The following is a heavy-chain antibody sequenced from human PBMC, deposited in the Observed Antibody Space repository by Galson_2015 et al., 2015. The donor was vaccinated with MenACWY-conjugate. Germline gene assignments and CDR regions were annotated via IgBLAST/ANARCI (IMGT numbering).Heavy chain of an antibody. Sequence: SLRLSCAASKFNVSRKYMSWVRQAPGKGPEWVSVIYSGGSTYYADSVKGRFTISRDNSKNTLYLQMNSLRAEDTAVYYCARDSGSHGAFDIWGQGTMVTVSS. V-gene: IGHV3-53*01. D-gene: IGHD1-26*01. CDR1: KFNVSRKY. CDR2: IYSGGST. CDR3: ARDSGSHGAFDI. J-gene: IGHJ3*02.